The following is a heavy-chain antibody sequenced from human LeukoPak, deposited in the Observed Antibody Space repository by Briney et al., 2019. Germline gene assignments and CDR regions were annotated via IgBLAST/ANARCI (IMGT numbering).Heavy chain of an antibody. CDR3: AGPGTPFDY. D-gene: IGHD1-26*01. V-gene: IGHV4-59*04. CDR1: GGSISSYY. J-gene: IGHJ4*02. CDR2: IYHSGST. Sequence: SETLSLTCTVSGGSISSYYWSWIRQPPGKGLEWIGSIYHSGSTYYNPSLKSRVTISVDTSKNQFSLKLSSVTAADTAVYYCAGPGTPFDYWGQGTLVTVSS.